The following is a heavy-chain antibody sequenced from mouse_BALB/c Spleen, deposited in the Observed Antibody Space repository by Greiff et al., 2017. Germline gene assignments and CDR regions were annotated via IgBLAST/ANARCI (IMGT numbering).Heavy chain of an antibody. D-gene: IGHD1-1*01. CDR2: INPGSGGT. J-gene: IGHJ3*01. CDR3: ARGYYGSSYGFAY. Sequence: QVQLQQSGAELVRPGTSVKVSCKASGYAFTNYLIEWVKQRPGQGLEWIGVINPGSGGTNYNEKFKGKATLTADTSSSTAYMQLSSLTSEDSAIYYCARGYYGSSYGFAYWGQGTLVTVSA. V-gene: IGHV1-54*01. CDR1: GYAFTNYL.